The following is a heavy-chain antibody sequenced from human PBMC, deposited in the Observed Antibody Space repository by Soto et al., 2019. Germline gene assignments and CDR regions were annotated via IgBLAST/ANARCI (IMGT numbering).Heavy chain of an antibody. CDR3: VRDLDGSGSYYTDY. J-gene: IGHJ4*02. Sequence: ASVKVSCKASGYIFPNYGISWVRQAPGQGLEWMGWISAYKGSTNYAQKFQGRVTMTTETSTSTAYMELRSLTSDDTAVYYCVRDLDGSGSYYTDYWGLGTLVTVSS. V-gene: IGHV1-18*01. D-gene: IGHD3-10*01. CDR2: ISAYKGST. CDR1: GYIFPNYG.